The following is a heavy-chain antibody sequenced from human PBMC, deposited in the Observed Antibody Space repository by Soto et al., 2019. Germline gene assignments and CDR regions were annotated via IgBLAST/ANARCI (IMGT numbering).Heavy chain of an antibody. CDR2: IYYSGST. CDR3: ARGFCSGGSCFGY. J-gene: IGHJ4*02. D-gene: IGHD2-15*01. Sequence: SETLSLTCTVSGGSISSYYWSWIRQPPGKGLEWIGYIYYSGSTNYNPSLKSRVTISVDTSKNQFSLKLSSVTAADTAVYYCARGFCSGGSCFGYWGQGTLVTVSS. V-gene: IGHV4-59*01. CDR1: GGSISSYY.